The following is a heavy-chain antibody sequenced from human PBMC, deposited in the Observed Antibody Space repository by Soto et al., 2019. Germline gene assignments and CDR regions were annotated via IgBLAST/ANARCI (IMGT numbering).Heavy chain of an antibody. CDR1: GFTFSSYA. Sequence: GGSLRLSCAASGFTFSSYAMCWVRQPPGKGGEWVSAISGSGGRTYYADSVKARFTTTRDNSKNTLYLQMNSLRAEDTAVYYCAKWERRDGYKDYWGQGTLVTVSS. V-gene: IGHV3-23*01. D-gene: IGHD5-12*01. CDR3: AKWERRDGYKDY. J-gene: IGHJ4*02. CDR2: ISGSGGRT.